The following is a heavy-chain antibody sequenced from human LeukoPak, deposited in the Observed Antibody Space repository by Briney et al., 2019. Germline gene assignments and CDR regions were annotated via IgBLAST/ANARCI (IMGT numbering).Heavy chain of an antibody. D-gene: IGHD4-11*01. CDR3: AKAFDYNGLRGEGGSFDC. J-gene: IGHJ4*02. CDR1: GFNFSKND. V-gene: IGHV3-13*01. Sequence: PGGSLRLSCVASGFNFSKNDMHWVRQTTERRLEWVSAIGVGGDTYYADPVKGRFNISRDNGKSSVYLQMNSLRAGDTAVYFCAKAFDYNGLRGEGGSFDCWGQGALVTVSS. CDR2: IGVGGDT.